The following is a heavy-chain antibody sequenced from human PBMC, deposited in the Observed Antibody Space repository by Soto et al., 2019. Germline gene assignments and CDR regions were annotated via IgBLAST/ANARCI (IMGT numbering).Heavy chain of an antibody. CDR3: ARGTNTYGVSTRHWSTAAFDS. CDR1: GGSISGYY. Sequence: SETLSLTCTVSGGSISGYYWSWVRQPPGKGLEWIGYIYSSGSTNYNPSLKSRVTISVDTSKSQFSLKLSSVTAADTAVYYCARGTNTYGVSTRHWSTAAFDSWGQGAMVTFSS. V-gene: IGHV4-59*01. CDR2: IYSSGST. J-gene: IGHJ3*02. D-gene: IGHD3-3*01.